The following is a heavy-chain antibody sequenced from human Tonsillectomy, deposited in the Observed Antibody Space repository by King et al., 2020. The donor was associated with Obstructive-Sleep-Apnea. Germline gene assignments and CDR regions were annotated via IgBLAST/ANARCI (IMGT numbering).Heavy chain of an antibody. CDR1: GGSSSTYY. Sequence: QESGPGLVQPSETLSLTCTVSGGSSSTYYWSWLRQPPGKGLEWIGYIDHSGSTNYSPSLKSRLTISVDTSKNQFSLKLDSVTAADTAVYYCARAPELEDWSGDYYSYFFDYWGQGTLVTVSS. D-gene: IGHD3-3*01. CDR3: ARAPELEDWSGDYYSYFFDY. J-gene: IGHJ4*02. CDR2: IDHSGST. V-gene: IGHV4-59*01.